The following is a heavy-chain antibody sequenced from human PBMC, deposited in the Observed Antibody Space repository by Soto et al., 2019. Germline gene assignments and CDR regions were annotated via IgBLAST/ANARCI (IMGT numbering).Heavy chain of an antibody. CDR3: ARDLYYYDSSGYYLLDY. CDR2: ISYDGSNK. CDR1: GFTFSSYA. Sequence: PGGSLRLSCAASGFTFSSYAMHWVRQAPGKGLEWVAVISYDGSNKYYADSVKGRFTISRDNSKNTLYLQMNSLRAEDTAVYYCARDLYYYDSSGYYLLDYWGQGTLVTVSS. J-gene: IGHJ4*02. D-gene: IGHD3-22*01. V-gene: IGHV3-30-3*01.